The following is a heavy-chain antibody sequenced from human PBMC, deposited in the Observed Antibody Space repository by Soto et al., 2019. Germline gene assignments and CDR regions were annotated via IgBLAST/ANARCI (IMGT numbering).Heavy chain of an antibody. D-gene: IGHD3-9*01. J-gene: IGHJ4*02. Sequence: EVHLLGSGGDLVKPGGSLRLSCEVSGFTFNNFAMSWVRQSPGKGLEWVSTISSDGDLRHYAESVKGRFTISRDNSKSSLFLQMNSLRAEDTALYFCAKVRQRFLDILTGATNFDSWGQGTLVTGS. CDR2: ISSDGDLR. V-gene: IGHV3-23*01. CDR1: GFTFNNFA. CDR3: AKVRQRFLDILTGATNFDS.